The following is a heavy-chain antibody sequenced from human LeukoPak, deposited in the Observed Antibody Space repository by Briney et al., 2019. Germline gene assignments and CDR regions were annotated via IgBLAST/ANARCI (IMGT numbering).Heavy chain of an antibody. Sequence: GGSLRLSCAASGFTFSSYGMHWVRQAPGKGLEWVAVIWYGGSNKYYADSVKGRFTISRDNSKNTLYLQMNSLRAEDTAVYYCAKDFRPVGYDAFDIWGQGTMVTVSS. D-gene: IGHD6-13*01. V-gene: IGHV3-30*02. CDR3: AKDFRPVGYDAFDI. CDR2: IWYGGSNK. J-gene: IGHJ3*02. CDR1: GFTFSSYG.